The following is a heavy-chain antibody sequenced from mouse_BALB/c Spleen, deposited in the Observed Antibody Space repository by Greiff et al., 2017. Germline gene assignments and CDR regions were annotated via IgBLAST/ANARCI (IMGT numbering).Heavy chain of an antibody. V-gene: IGHV14-4*02. J-gene: IGHJ4*01. Sequence: EVMVVESGAELVRSGASVKLSCTASGFNIKDYYMHWVKQRPEQGLEWIGWIDPENGDTEYAPKFQGKATMTADTSSNTAYLQLSSLTSEDTAVYYCNADGFYAMDYWGQGTSVTVSS. D-gene: IGHD2-3*01. CDR3: NADGFYAMDY. CDR2: IDPENGDT. CDR1: GFNIKDYY.